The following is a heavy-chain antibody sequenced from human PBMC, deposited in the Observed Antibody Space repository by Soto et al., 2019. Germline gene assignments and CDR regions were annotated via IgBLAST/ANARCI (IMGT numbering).Heavy chain of an antibody. D-gene: IGHD3-3*01. V-gene: IGHV3-30-3*01. CDR2: ISYDGSNK. J-gene: IGHJ6*02. CDR1: GFTFSSYW. CDR3: ARAAGDFWSGPSYYYYGMDV. Sequence: GGSLRLSCAASGFTFSSYWMHWVRQAPGKGLVWVAVISYDGSNKYYADSVKGRFTISRDNSKNTLYLQMNSLRAEDTAVYYCARAAGDFWSGPSYYYYGMDVWGQGTTVTVSS.